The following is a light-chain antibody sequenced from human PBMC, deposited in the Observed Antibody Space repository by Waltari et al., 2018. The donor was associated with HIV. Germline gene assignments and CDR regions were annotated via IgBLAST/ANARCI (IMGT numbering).Light chain of an antibody. CDR3: LLYMASGRV. V-gene: IGLV8-61*01. Sequence: QTVVTQEPSFSVSPGGTITLTCGLSSGSVTSVYSPNWYHQTTGQPPLTFSYNPDTRSSGVPYRFSGSIVGNKAALTITGAQSEDESDYYCLLYMASGRVFGGGTRLTVL. CDR2: NPD. J-gene: IGLJ3*02. CDR1: SGSVTSVYS.